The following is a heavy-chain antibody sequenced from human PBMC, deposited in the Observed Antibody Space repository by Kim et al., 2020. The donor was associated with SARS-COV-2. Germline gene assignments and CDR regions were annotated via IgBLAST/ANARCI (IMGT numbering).Heavy chain of an antibody. CDR2: ISGDGGST. J-gene: IGHJ6*02. D-gene: IGHD6-13*01. V-gene: IGHV3-43*02. CDR3: AKDKSLYSSSWYRGGPYYYYGMDV. CDR1: GFTFDDYA. Sequence: GGSLRLSCAASGFTFDDYAMHWVRQAPGKGLEWVSLISGDGGSTYYADSVKGRFTISRDNSKNSLYLQMNSLRTEDTALYYCAKDKSLYSSSWYRGGPYYYYGMDVWGQGTTVTVSS.